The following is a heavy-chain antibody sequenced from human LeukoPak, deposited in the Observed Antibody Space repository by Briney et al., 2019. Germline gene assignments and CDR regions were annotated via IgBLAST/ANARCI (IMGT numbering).Heavy chain of an antibody. J-gene: IGHJ4*02. Sequence: GGSLRLSCAASGFTFSTYDMNWVRQAPGKGLEWVSTISRNGDITYYADSVKGRFTISRDNSKNTLYLQMNSLRAEDTAIYSCATGSTAVAGTKYWGQGILVTVSS. V-gene: IGHV3-23*01. CDR3: ATGSTAVAGTKY. D-gene: IGHD6-19*01. CDR2: ISRNGDIT. CDR1: GFTFSTYD.